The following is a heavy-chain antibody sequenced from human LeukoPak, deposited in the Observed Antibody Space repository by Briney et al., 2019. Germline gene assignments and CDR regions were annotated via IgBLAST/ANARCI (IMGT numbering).Heavy chain of an antibody. Sequence: PGRSLRLSCAASGFTFDDYAMHWVRQAPGKGLEWVSGISWNSGGIGYADSVKGRFTISRDNAKNSLYLQMNSLRAEDTALYYCAKVTGYSSGPFDYWGQGTLVTVSS. D-gene: IGHD6-19*01. V-gene: IGHV3-9*01. CDR2: ISWNSGGI. CDR3: AKVTGYSSGPFDY. CDR1: GFTFDDYA. J-gene: IGHJ4*02.